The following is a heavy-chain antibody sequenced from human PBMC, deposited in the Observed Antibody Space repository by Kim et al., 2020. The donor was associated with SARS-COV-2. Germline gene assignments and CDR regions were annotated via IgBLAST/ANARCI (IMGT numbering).Heavy chain of an antibody. CDR3: ARALLDPGGYGMDV. CDR2: IYYSGST. CDR1: GGSISSGDYY. Sequence: SETLSLTCTVSGGSISSGDYYWSWIRQPPGKGLEWIGYIYYSGSTYYNPSLKSRVTISVDTSKNRFSLKLSSVTAADTAMYYCARALLDPGGYGMDVWGQGTTVTVSS. D-gene: IGHD3-3*01. J-gene: IGHJ6*02. V-gene: IGHV4-30-4*01.